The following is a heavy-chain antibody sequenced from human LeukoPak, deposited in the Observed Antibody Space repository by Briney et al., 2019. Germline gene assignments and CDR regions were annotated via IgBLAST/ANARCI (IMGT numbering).Heavy chain of an antibody. CDR2: ISPRSNSI. Sequence: GGSLRLSCAASGFTFSNYAMTWVRQAPGKGLEWISAISPRSNSIYYSDSVRGRFTVSRDNSKNTLYLQMNRLTAEDTAVYYCAKNLRTSVAAFEYWGQGTLVTVSS. CDR3: AKNLRTSVAAFEY. V-gene: IGHV3-23*01. J-gene: IGHJ4*02. CDR1: GFTFSNYA. D-gene: IGHD6-19*01.